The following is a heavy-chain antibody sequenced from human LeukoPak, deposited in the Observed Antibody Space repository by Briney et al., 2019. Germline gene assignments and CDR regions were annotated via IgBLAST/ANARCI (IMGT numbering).Heavy chain of an antibody. V-gene: IGHV3-30*04. CDR2: ISYDGSNK. J-gene: IGHJ6*02. Sequence: GGSLRLSCAASGSTFSSYAMHWVRQAPGKGLEWVAVISYDGSNKYYADSVKGRFTISRDNSKNTLYLQMNSLRAEDTAVYYCARDTPVMVAMGHIQYYYYYGMDVWGQGTTVTVSS. D-gene: IGHD5-12*01. CDR1: GSTFSSYA. CDR3: ARDTPVMVAMGHIQYYYYYGMDV.